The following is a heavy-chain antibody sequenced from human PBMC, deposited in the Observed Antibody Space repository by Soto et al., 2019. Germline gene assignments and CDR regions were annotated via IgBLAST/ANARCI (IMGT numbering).Heavy chain of an antibody. Sequence: GASVKVSCKASGFTFTSSAVQWVRQARGQRLEWIGWIVVGSGNTNYAQKFQERVTITRDMSTSTAYMELNSLRSYDTAVYYCAAGCPPAHYYYYGMDVWGQGTTVTVSS. V-gene: IGHV1-58*01. CDR2: IVVGSGNT. CDR3: AAGCPPAHYYYYGMDV. J-gene: IGHJ6*02. CDR1: GFTFTSSA.